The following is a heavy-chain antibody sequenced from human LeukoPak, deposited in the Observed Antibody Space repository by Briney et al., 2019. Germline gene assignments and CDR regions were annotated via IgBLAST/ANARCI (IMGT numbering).Heavy chain of an antibody. CDR3: ARVHYYGSGTLYYYYYMDV. V-gene: IGHV3-11*01. J-gene: IGHJ6*03. CDR1: GFTFSDYY. CDR2: ISSSGSTI. D-gene: IGHD3-10*01. Sequence: PGGSLRLSCAASGFTFSDYYMSWIRQAPGKGLEWVSYISSSGSTIYYADSVKGRFTISRDNAKNSLYLQMNSLRAEDTAVYYCARVHYYGSGTLYYYYYMDVWGKGTTVTISS.